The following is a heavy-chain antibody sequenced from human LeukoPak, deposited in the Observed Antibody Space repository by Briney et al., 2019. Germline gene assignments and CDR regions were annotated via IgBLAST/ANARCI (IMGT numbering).Heavy chain of an antibody. CDR3: ARPRGCGSATCNNFDY. V-gene: IGHV3-11*04. D-gene: IGHD2-15*01. CDR1: GFTFSDYY. CDR2: ISDSGSTI. J-gene: IGHJ4*02. Sequence: GGSLRLSCAASGFTFSDYYMSWFRQAPGKGLEWVSYISDSGSTISYADSVKGRFTISRDNSKNTLYLQMNSLRVEDTAVYYCARPRGCGSATCNNFDYWGQGTLVTVSS.